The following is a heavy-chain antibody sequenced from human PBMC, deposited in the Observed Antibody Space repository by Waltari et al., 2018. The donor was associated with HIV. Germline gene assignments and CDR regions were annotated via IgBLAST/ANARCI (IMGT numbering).Heavy chain of an antibody. J-gene: IGHJ1*01. CDR1: GFKFSING. D-gene: IGHD3-10*01. Sequence: QENLVESGGGVVQPGGSLRISGAGSGFKFSINGMHWVRQSPGKGLEWVATISYNGKRTDYVDSVKGRFTISRDNSKHTVFLQMSSLRAEDTSIYYCAKDLAGSSLWGQGALVTVSS. V-gene: IGHV3-30*18. CDR2: ISYNGKRT. CDR3: AKDLAGSSL.